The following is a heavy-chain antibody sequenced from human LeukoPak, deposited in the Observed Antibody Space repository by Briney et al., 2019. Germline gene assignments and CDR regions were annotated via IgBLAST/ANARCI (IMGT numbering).Heavy chain of an antibody. V-gene: IGHV4-61*03. CDR1: GYSIRSGYY. CDR2: INYSGST. Sequence: PSETLSLTCTVSGYSIRSGYYWSWIRQPPGKGLEWIGNINYSGSTNSNPSLKSRATISVDMSRKHFFLDLSSVTAADTAVYYCARAVHYSGTSDQYTGGWYYFDFWGQGTLVTVSS. D-gene: IGHD3-10*01. J-gene: IGHJ4*02. CDR3: ARAVHYSGTSDQYTGGWYYFDF.